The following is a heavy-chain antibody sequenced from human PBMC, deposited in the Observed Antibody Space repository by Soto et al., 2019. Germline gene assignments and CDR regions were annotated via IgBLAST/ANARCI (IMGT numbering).Heavy chain of an antibody. CDR2: VYNSGIT. CDR3: ARGVTVFGLVSRFWFDP. D-gene: IGHD3-3*01. V-gene: IGHV4-30-4*01. CDR1: GGSISSGDYS. J-gene: IGHJ5*02. Sequence: SETLSLTCTVSGGSISSGDYSWSWVRQSPGKGLEWIGHVYNSGITYYNPSLKSRVVISIDTSRNQFSLRLNSLTAADRAVYFCARGVTVFGLVSRFWFDPWGQGTVVTVSS.